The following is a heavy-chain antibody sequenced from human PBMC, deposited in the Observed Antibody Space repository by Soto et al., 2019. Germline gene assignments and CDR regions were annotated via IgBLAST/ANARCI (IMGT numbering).Heavy chain of an antibody. CDR3: AKDWGVSWNYYYYMDV. CDR2: ISWNSGSI. CDR1: GFTFDDYA. V-gene: IGHV3-9*01. Sequence: HPGGSLRLSCAASGFTFDDYAMHWVRQAPGKGLEWVSGISWNSGSIGYADSVKGRFTISRDNAKNSLYLQMNSLRAEDTALYYCAKDWGVSWNYYYYMDVWGKGTTVTVSS. D-gene: IGHD3-16*01. J-gene: IGHJ6*03.